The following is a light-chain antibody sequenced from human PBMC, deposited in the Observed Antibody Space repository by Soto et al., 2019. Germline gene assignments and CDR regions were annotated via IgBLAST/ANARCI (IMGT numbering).Light chain of an antibody. CDR1: QSVKSY. CDR2: DAS. J-gene: IGKJ4*01. V-gene: IGKV3-11*01. Sequence: ENVLTQSPLTLSLSPGERATLSCRASQSVKSYLAWYQQKPGQAPRLLIYDASNRAAGIPARFSGSGSGTDFTLTISSLDPEDFAVYYCQSRSSWPPVLTFGGGTKVEIK. CDR3: QSRSSWPPVLT.